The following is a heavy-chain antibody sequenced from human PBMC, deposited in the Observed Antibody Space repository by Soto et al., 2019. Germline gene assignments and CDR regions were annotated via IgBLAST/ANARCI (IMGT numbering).Heavy chain of an antibody. V-gene: IGHV3-74*01. CDR3: ARARQLWITDY. CDR1: GFTFSSYW. Sequence: GGSLRLSCEASGFTFSSYWMHWVRQGPGKGLEWLSLINSDGSSPNYADSVKGRFTVSRDNAKNTLFLQMNSLRVDDTAVYYCARARQLWITDYWGQGTRVTVSS. J-gene: IGHJ4*02. CDR2: INSDGSSP. D-gene: IGHD5-18*01.